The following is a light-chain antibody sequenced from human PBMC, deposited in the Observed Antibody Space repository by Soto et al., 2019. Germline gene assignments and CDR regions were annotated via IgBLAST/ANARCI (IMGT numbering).Light chain of an antibody. CDR1: TGAVTSGHY. V-gene: IGLV7-46*01. CDR2: DTN. J-gene: IGLJ2*01. CDR3: LLSYTEFRAGV. Sequence: QSVVTQEPSLTVSPGGTVTLTCGSSTGAVTSGHYPHWFQQKPDQAPRTLIYDTNNKHSWTPARFSGSLLGGKAALTLSGAQPEDEAEYYCLLSYTEFRAGVFGGGTKVTVL.